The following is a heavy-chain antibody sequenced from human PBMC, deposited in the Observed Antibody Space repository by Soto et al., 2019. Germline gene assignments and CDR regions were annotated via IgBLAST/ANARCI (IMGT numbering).Heavy chain of an antibody. CDR1: GGSISSYY. J-gene: IGHJ4*02. Sequence: PSETLSLTCTVSGGSISSYYWSWIRQPPGKGLEWVGYIYYSGSTNYNPSLKSRVTISVDTSKNQFSLKLSSVTAADTAVYYCAGNRRDGYNSGLGYWGQGTLVTVS. D-gene: IGHD5-12*01. CDR2: IYYSGST. V-gene: IGHV4-59*01. CDR3: AGNRRDGYNSGLGY.